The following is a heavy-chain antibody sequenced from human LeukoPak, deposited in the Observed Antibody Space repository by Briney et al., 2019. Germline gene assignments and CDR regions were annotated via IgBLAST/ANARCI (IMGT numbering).Heavy chain of an antibody. Sequence: SVKVSCKASGGTFSSYAISWVRQAPGQGLEWMGRIIPILGIANYAQKFQGRVTITADKSTSTAYMELSSLRSDDTAVYYCARTYNWNYVSPIPFDYWGQGTLVTVSS. CDR2: IIPILGIA. CDR1: GGTFSSYA. V-gene: IGHV1-69*04. CDR3: ARTYNWNYVSPIPFDY. J-gene: IGHJ4*02. D-gene: IGHD1-7*01.